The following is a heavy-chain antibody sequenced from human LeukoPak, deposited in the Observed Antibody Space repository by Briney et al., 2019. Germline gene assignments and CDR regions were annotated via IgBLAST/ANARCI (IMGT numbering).Heavy chain of an antibody. CDR3: ARGAGGRFDP. Sequence: PGGSMRLCWAASGFTCSSYWMCWVRQAPGKVLLWVSSINSDGTSTSYADSVKGGFTIAGDNAKNALYLQMSRLREEHAAVYYCARGAGGRFDPWGQGTLVTVSS. D-gene: IGHD3-16*01. V-gene: IGHV3-74*01. CDR1: GFTCSSYW. CDR2: INSDGTST. J-gene: IGHJ5*02.